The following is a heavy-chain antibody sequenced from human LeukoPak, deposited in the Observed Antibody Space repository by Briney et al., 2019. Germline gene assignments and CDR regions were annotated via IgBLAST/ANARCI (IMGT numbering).Heavy chain of an antibody. CDR1: GFTFSSYA. V-gene: IGHV3-23*01. Sequence: GGSLRLSCAASGFTFSSYAMSWVRQAPGKGLEGVSTISGIGNSTYYADSVRGRFTISSDNSKNTMFLQMSSLRAEDTAIYYCAKGRGYCSGGSCYSDYWGQGTLVTVSS. D-gene: IGHD2-15*01. J-gene: IGHJ4*02. CDR2: ISGIGNST. CDR3: AKGRGYCSGGSCYSDY.